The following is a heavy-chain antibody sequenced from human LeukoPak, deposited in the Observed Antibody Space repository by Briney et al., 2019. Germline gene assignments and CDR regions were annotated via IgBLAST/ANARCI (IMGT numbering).Heavy chain of an antibody. J-gene: IGHJ4*02. CDR2: IYHSGST. D-gene: IGHD6-13*01. CDR1: GYSISSGYY. Sequence: SETLSLTCTVSGYSISSGYYWGWIRQPPGKGLEWIGSIYHSGSTYYNPSLKSRVTMSVDTSKNQFYLKLNSVTAADTAVYYCARDKFSGSRSTPYRFDSWGQGSLVIVSS. CDR3: ARDKFSGSRSTPYRFDS. V-gene: IGHV4-38-2*02.